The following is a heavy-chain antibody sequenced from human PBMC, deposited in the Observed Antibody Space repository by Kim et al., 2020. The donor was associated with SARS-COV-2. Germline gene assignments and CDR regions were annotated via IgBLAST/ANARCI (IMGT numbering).Heavy chain of an antibody. V-gene: IGHV4-61*01. CDR1: GGSVSSGSYY. D-gene: IGHD2-2*01. CDR2: IYYSGST. J-gene: IGHJ2*01. CDR3: AREAVVVPAAMPERYWYFDL. Sequence: SETLSLTCTVSGGSVSSGSYYWSWIRQPPGKGLEWIGYIYYSGSTNYNPSLKSRVTISVDTSKNQFSLKLSSVTAADTAVYYCAREAVVVPAAMPERYWYFDLWGRGTLVTVSS.